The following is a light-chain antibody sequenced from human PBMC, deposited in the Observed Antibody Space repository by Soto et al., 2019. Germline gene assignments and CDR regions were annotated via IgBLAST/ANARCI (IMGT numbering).Light chain of an antibody. J-gene: IGKJ1*01. Sequence: EIVMTRSPATLSVSPGERATLSCRASQSISSSLAWYQQKPGQAPRLLIHGASNRATGIPDRFSGSGSGTDFTLTISRLEPEDFAVYYCQQYGSSGTFGQGTKVDIK. CDR2: GAS. CDR3: QQYGSSGT. CDR1: QSISSS. V-gene: IGKV3-20*01.